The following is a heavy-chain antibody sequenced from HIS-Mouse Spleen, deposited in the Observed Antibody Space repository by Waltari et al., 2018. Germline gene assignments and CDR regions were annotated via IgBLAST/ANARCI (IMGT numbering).Heavy chain of an antibody. CDR2: INHSGST. CDR3: ARVADY. V-gene: IGHV4-34*01. J-gene: IGHJ4*02. Sequence: QVQLQQWGAGLLKPSETLSLTCAVYGVHFSGYYWSWIRQTPGKGLEWIGEINHSGSTNYNPSLKSRVTISVDTSKNQFSLKLSSVTAADTAVYYCARVADYWGQGTLVTVSS. CDR1: GVHFSGYY.